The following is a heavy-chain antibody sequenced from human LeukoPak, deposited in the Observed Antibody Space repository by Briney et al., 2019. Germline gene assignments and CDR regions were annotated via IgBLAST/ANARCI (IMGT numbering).Heavy chain of an antibody. D-gene: IGHD2-15*01. CDR2: INPNSGGT. Sequence: ASVKVSCKASGYTFTGYYIYWVRQAPGQGLEWMGWINPNSGGTNYAQKFQGRVAMTRDKSISTVYMELTSLKSDDTAVYYCATEDKYCSGGNCGKFWGQGTLVTVSS. V-gene: IGHV1-2*02. CDR1: GYTFTGYY. J-gene: IGHJ4*02. CDR3: ATEDKYCSGGNCGKF.